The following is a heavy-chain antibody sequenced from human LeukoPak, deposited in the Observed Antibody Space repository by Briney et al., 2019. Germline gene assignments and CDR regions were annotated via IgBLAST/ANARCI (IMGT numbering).Heavy chain of an antibody. CDR1: GLNFSVYY. V-gene: IGHV3-11*01. J-gene: IGHJ4*02. CDR2: ISKTGTSV. D-gene: IGHD3-3*01. Sequence: PGGSLRLSCITSGLNFSVYYMMWIRQAPGNGLGAPGNGLEWLSHISKTGTSVYYADSVRGRFTISRDNAKNSLYLHMNNLRAEDTAVYYCVAGVALDYWGQGALVTVSS. CDR3: VAGVALDY.